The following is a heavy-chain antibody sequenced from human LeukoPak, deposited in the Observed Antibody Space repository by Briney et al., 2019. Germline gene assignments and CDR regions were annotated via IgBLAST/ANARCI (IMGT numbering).Heavy chain of an antibody. CDR2: ISGSGGST. J-gene: IGHJ5*02. CDR1: GCTFSSYA. CDR3: AKGFTTIAAAGTNWFDP. V-gene: IGHV3-23*01. Sequence: GGSLRPSCAAPGCTFSSYAMSWVRQAPGKGLEWVSAISGSGGSTYYADSVKGRFTISRDNSKNTLYLQMNSLRAEDTAVYYCAKGFTTIAAAGTNWFDPWGQGTLVTVSS. D-gene: IGHD6-13*01.